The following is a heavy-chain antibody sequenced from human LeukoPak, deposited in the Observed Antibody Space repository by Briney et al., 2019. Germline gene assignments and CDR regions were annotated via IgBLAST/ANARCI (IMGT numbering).Heavy chain of an antibody. CDR3: AKEVGGYSYPWVDI. V-gene: IGHV3-23*01. D-gene: IGHD5-18*01. CDR2: ICGSGGST. CDR1: GFTFSSYA. Sequence: GGSLRLSCAASGFTFSSYAMSWVRQAPGKGLEWVSAICGSGGSTYYEDSVKGRFTISRDNSKNTLYLQMNSLRAEDTAVYYCAKEVGGYSYPWVDIWGQGTMVTVSS. J-gene: IGHJ3*02.